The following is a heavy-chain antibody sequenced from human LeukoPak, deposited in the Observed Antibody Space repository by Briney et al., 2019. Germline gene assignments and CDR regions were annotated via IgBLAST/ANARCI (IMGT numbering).Heavy chain of an antibody. CDR3: ARHLYTASYYCFYGMDV. CDR1: GGSISSYY. CDR2: IYYSGST. D-gene: IGHD2-2*02. Sequence: PSETLSLTCTVSGGSISSYYWSWIRQPPGKGLEWIGYIYYSGSTIYSPSLKSRVTISVDTPKNQFSLKLSSVTAADTAVYYCARHLYTASYYCFYGMDVWGQGTTVTVSS. V-gene: IGHV4-59*08. J-gene: IGHJ6*02.